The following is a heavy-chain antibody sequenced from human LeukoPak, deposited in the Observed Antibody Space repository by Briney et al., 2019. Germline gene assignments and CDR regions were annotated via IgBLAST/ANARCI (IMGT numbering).Heavy chain of an antibody. J-gene: IGHJ4*02. Sequence: SETLSLTCTVSGGSISSYYWSWLRQPPGQGLEWIGYIYYSGSTNYNPSLKSRVTISVDTSKNQFSLKLSSVTAADTAVYYCARDSYGFDYWGQGTLVTVSS. D-gene: IGHD5-18*01. CDR1: GGSISSYY. CDR2: IYYSGST. V-gene: IGHV4-59*01. CDR3: ARDSYGFDY.